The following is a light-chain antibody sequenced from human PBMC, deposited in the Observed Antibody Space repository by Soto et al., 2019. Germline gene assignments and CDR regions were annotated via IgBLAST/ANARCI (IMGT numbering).Light chain of an antibody. J-gene: IGKJ5*01. CDR2: NAA. CDR3: QQYGSLPIT. CDR1: QRIDTS. Sequence: EIVMTQSPATLSVSPGERATLSCRASQRIDTSLAWYQQRPGQAPRLLLYNAATRATGIPARFSGRGFGTEFTLTISSLQSEDFAVYYRQQYGSLPITFGQGTRLEIK. V-gene: IGKV3-15*01.